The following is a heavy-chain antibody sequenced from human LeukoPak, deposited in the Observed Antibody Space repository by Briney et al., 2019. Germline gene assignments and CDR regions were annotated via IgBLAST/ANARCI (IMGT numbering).Heavy chain of an antibody. CDR2: ISGSSGYI. V-gene: IGHV3-21*01. Sequence: PGGSLRLSCAASGFTFSSYWTSWVRQAPGKGLEWVSFISGSSGYIYYADSVKGRFTISRDNAKNSLYLQMNSLRDEDTAVYYCARGEYGSGSYHIDYWGQGTLVTVSS. CDR3: ARGEYGSGSYHIDY. D-gene: IGHD3-10*01. CDR1: GFTFSSYW. J-gene: IGHJ4*02.